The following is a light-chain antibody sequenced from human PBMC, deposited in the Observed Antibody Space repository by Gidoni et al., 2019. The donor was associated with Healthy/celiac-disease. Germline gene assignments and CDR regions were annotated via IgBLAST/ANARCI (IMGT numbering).Light chain of an antibody. CDR2: DAS. J-gene: IGKJ3*01. CDR3: QQRSNWPGRT. Sequence: EIVLTQSPSTLSLSPGERATLSCRASQSVSSYLAWYQQKPGQAPRLLIYDASNRATGIPARFSGSGSGTDFTLTISSLEPEDFAVYYCQQRSNWPGRTFGPGPKVDIK. V-gene: IGKV3-11*01. CDR1: QSVSSY.